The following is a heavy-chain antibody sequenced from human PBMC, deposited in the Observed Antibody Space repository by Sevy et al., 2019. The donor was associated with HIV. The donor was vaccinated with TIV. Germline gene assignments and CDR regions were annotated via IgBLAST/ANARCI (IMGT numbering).Heavy chain of an antibody. J-gene: IGHJ6*02. CDR2: IYHSGST. V-gene: IGHV4-4*02. D-gene: IGHD2-2*01. Sequence: SETLSLTCAVSGGSISSSNWWSWVRQPPGKGLEWIGEIYHSGSTNYNPSLKSRVTISVDKSKNQFSLKLSSVTAADTAVYYCARAGRYCSSTSCYESYYYGMDVWGQGTTVTVS. CDR3: ARAGRYCSSTSCYESYYYGMDV. CDR1: GGSISSSNW.